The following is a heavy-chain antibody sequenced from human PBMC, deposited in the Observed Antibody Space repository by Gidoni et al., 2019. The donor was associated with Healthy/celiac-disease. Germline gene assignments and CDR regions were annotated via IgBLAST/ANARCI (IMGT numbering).Heavy chain of an antibody. CDR2: IRSKAYGGTT. D-gene: IGHD3-22*01. CDR3: TGSGYPRENYYGMDV. V-gene: IGHV3-49*03. J-gene: IGHJ6*02. CDR1: GFTFGDYG. Sequence: EVQLVESGVGLVQPGRSLRLSCTASGFTFGDYGMSWFRQAPGKGLEWVGFIRSKAYGGTTEYAASVKGRFTISRDDSKSIAYLQMNSLKTEDTAVYYCTGSGYPRENYYGMDVWGQGTTVTVSS.